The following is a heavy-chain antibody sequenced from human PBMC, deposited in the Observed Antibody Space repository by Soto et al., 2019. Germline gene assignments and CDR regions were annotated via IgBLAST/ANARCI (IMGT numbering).Heavy chain of an antibody. D-gene: IGHD2-15*01. Sequence: GASLKISCKGSGYSFTSYWISWVRQMPGKGLEWMGRIDPSDSYTNYSPSFQGHVTISADKSISTAYLQWSSLKASDTAMYYCARYCSGGSCYYYYGMDVWGQGTTVTVSS. J-gene: IGHJ6*02. V-gene: IGHV5-10-1*01. CDR3: ARYCSGGSCYYYYGMDV. CDR1: GYSFTSYW. CDR2: IDPSDSYT.